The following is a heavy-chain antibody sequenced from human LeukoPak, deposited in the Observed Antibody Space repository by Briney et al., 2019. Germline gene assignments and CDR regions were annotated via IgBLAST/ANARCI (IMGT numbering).Heavy chain of an antibody. J-gene: IGHJ4*02. CDR1: GYRFTNYW. D-gene: IGHD3-22*01. Sequence: GESLKISCKGSGYRFTNYWIGWVRQMPGKGLEWMGIIYPGDSDTRFSPSFQGQVTISADESISTAYLQWSSLKASDTATYYCARSYYYDSSGYLSPWGYWGQGTLVTVSS. CDR2: IYPGDSDT. CDR3: ARSYYYDSSGYLSPWGY. V-gene: IGHV5-51*01.